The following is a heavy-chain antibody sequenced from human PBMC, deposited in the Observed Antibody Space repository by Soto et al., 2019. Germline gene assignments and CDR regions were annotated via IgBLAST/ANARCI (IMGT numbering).Heavy chain of an antibody. CDR1: GGSFSGYY. V-gene: IGHV4-34*01. J-gene: IGHJ4*02. D-gene: IGHD6-13*01. Sequence: QVQLQQWGAGLLKPSETLSLTCAVYGGSFSGYYWSWIRQPPGKGLEWIGEINHSGSTNYNPSLKSRVTISVDTSKNQFSLKLSSVTAADTAVHYCARESISAAAGYWGQGTLVTVSS. CDR2: INHSGST. CDR3: ARESISAAAGY.